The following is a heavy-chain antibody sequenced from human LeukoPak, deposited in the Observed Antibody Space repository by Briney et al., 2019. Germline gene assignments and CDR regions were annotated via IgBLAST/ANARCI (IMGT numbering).Heavy chain of an antibody. CDR1: GGSFSDYY. CDR3: ARFGRKMTAVKRGPNWFDP. V-gene: IGHV4-34*01. Sequence: SETLSLTCAVYGGSFSDYYWSWIRQPPGKGLEWIGEINHSGSTNYNSSLKSRVTISVDTSKNQFSLKLSSVAAAATAVYYCARFGRKMTAVKRGPNWFDPWGQGTLVTVSS. D-gene: IGHD4-17*01. CDR2: INHSGST. J-gene: IGHJ5*02.